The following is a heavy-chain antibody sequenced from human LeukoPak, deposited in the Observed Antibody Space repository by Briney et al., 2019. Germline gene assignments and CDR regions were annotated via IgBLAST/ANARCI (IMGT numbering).Heavy chain of an antibody. V-gene: IGHV4-4*07. CDR3: ARAQNYGGSYSFDY. CDR2: IYTSGST. Sequence: PSETLSLTCTVSGGSISSYYWSWIRQPAGKGLEWIGRIYTSGSTNYNPSLKSRVTISVDTPKNQFSLKLSSVTAADTAVYYCARAQNYGGSYSFDYWGQGTLVTVSS. CDR1: GGSISSYY. J-gene: IGHJ4*02. D-gene: IGHD1-26*01.